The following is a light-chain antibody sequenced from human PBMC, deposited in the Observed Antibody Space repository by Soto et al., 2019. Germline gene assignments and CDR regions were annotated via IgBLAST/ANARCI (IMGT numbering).Light chain of an antibody. V-gene: IGKV1-5*03. J-gene: IGKJ4*01. CDR1: QGISSY. Sequence: DIQMTQSPSTLSASVGDRVTITCRASQGISSYLAWYQQKPGKAPKLLIYEASTLQSGVPSRFSGSGSGTEFTLTISSLQPDDSATYYCQQYNTFLTFGGGTKVDIK. CDR2: EAS. CDR3: QQYNTFLT.